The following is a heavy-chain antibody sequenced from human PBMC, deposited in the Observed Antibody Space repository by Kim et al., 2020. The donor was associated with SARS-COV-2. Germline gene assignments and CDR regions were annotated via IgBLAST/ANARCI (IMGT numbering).Heavy chain of an antibody. Sequence: SETLSLTCTVSGGSITGYYWSWIRQPPGKGLEWIGYIYNRGCTSYNPSLKSRVTISLDTSNNQFSLKLTSVTAADTAVYYCAGEFMVTSSRYYFYLMDVWGQGPRSPSP. CDR3: AGEFMVTSSRYYFYLMDV. V-gene: IGHV4-59*13. CDR2: IYNRGCT. J-gene: IGHJ6*02. CDR1: GGSITGYY. D-gene: IGHD3-16*01.